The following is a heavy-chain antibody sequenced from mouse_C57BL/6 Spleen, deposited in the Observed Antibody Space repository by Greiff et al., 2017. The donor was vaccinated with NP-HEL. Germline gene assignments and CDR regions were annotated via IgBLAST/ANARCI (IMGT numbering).Heavy chain of an antibody. CDR1: GYAFSSSW. Sequence: VQLQQSGPELVKPGASVKISCKASGYAFSSSWMNWVKQRPGKGLEWIGRIYPGDGDTNYNGKFKGKATLTADKSSSTAYMQLSSLTSEDSAVYFCAREQSSVVATDYAMDYWGQGTSVTVSS. CDR3: AREQSSVVATDYAMDY. J-gene: IGHJ4*01. CDR2: IYPGDGDT. V-gene: IGHV1-82*01. D-gene: IGHD1-1*01.